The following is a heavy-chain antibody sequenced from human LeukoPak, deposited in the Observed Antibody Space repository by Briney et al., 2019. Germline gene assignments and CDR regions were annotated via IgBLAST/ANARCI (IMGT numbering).Heavy chain of an antibody. D-gene: IGHD2-2*01. CDR2: INPNSGGT. V-gene: IGHV1-2*02. J-gene: IGHJ5*02. CDR3: ARVNIVVVPAAISWFDP. Sequence: GASVKVSCKASGYTFTGYYMHWVRQAPGQGLEWMGWINPNSGGTNYAQEFQGRVTMTRDTSISTAYMELSRLRSDDTAVYYCARVNIVVVPAAISWFDPWGQGTLVTVSS. CDR1: GYTFTGYY.